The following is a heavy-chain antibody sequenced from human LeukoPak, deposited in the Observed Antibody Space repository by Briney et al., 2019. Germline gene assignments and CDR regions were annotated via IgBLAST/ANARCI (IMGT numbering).Heavy chain of an antibody. D-gene: IGHD6-13*01. J-gene: IGHJ5*02. V-gene: IGHV4-39*01. Sequence: PSETLSLTCTVSGGSINSSSYYWGWIRQPPGKGLEWIGSIYYSGSTYYNPSLKSRVTISVDTSKNQFSLKLSSVTAADTAVYYCARFPYSSSWDYRFDPWGQGTLVTVSS. CDR1: GGSINSSSYY. CDR3: ARFPYSSSWDYRFDP. CDR2: IYYSGST.